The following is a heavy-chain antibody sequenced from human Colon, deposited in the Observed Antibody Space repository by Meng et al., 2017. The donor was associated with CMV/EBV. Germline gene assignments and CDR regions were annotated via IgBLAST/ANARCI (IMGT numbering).Heavy chain of an antibody. D-gene: IGHD1/OR15-1a*01. V-gene: IGHV3-49*04. J-gene: IGHJ4*02. CDR3: TREPRREQRWLRALAH. CDR1: GFTFGDYA. Sequence: GGSLRLSCTVSGFTFGDYAMTWARQAPGKAPEWVGFIRAKAYGGTTEYATSVKGRFTILRDDSEGIAYLQMNSLQTEDTAIYYCTREPRREQRWLRALAHWGRGTLVTVSS. CDR2: IRAKAYGGTT.